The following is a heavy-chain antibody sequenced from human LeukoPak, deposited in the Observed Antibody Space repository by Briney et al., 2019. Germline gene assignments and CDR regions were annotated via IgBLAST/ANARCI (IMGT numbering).Heavy chain of an antibody. CDR3: ARDVGGGPFFDY. CDR1: GGSISSGGYF. V-gene: IGHV4-61*08. J-gene: IGHJ4*02. Sequence: SETLSLTCTVSGGSISSGGYFWSWIRQHPGQGLEWIGYIYYSGSTDYNPSLKSRVTISLDTSKSQFSLMLTSVTAADTAVYYCARDVGGGPFFDYWGQGTLVTVSS. D-gene: IGHD2-15*01. CDR2: IYYSGST.